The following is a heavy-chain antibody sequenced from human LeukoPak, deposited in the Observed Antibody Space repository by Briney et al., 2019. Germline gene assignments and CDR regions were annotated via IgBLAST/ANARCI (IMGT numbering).Heavy chain of an antibody. CDR1: GGSFSGYY. V-gene: IGHV4-34*01. CDR3: ARAGYGDYRGAVAY. CDR2: INHSGST. D-gene: IGHD4-17*01. Sequence: SETLSLTCAVYGGSFSGYYWSWIRQPPGKGLEWIGEINHSGSTNYNPSLKSRVTISVDTSKNQFSLKLSSVTAADTAVYYCARAGYGDYRGAVAYWGQGTLVTVSS. J-gene: IGHJ4*02.